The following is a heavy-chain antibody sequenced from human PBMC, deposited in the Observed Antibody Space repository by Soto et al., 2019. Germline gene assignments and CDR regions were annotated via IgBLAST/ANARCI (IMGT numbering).Heavy chain of an antibody. CDR1: GFTFSSYE. Sequence: EVQLVESGGGLVQPGGSLRLSCAASGFTFSSYEMNWVRQAPGKGLEWVSYISSSGSTIYYADSVKGRFTISRDNAKNSLYLQMDSLRAEDTAVYYCARDGYPEYYYDGMDVWGQGTTVTVSS. CDR3: ARDGYPEYYYDGMDV. J-gene: IGHJ6*02. D-gene: IGHD1-1*01. CDR2: ISSSGSTI. V-gene: IGHV3-48*03.